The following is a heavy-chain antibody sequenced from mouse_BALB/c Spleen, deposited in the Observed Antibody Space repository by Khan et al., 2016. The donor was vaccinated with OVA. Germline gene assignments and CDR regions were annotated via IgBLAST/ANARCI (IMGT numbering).Heavy chain of an antibody. CDR1: GYTFTNYI. J-gene: IGHJ3*01. CDR3: ARDYGSSFWFAY. CDR2: INPYNDGA. Sequence: VQLQQSGPELVKPGASVKMSCKASGYTFTNYIIHWVKQKPGQGLEWIGYINPYNDGAKYNDKFKDKATLTSDKSSSTASMELSGRTSEDSAVYYCARDYGSSFWFAYWGQETLVTVSA. V-gene: IGHV1S136*01. D-gene: IGHD1-1*01.